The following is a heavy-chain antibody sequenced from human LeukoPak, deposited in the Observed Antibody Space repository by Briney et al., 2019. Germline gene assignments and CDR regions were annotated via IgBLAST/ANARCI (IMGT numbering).Heavy chain of an antibody. D-gene: IGHD2-2*01. CDR2: ISSSSSYI. CDR3: ASIDIVVVPAASFDY. V-gene: IGHV3-21*01. Sequence: GGSLRLSCSASGFTFTSYSMNWVRQAPGKGLEWVSSISSSSSYIYYADSVKGRFTISRDNAKNSLYLQMNSLRAEDTAVYYCASIDIVVVPAASFDYWGQGTLVTVSS. CDR1: GFTFTSYS. J-gene: IGHJ4*02.